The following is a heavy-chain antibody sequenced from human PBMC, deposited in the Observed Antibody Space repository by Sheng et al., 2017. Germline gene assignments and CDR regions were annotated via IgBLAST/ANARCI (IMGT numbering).Heavy chain of an antibody. CDR1: GFTFSSYG. D-gene: IGHD3-10*01. J-gene: IGHJ4*02. Sequence: QVQLVESGGGVVQPGRSLRLSCAASGFTFSSYGMHWVRQAPGKGLEWVAVIWYDGSNKYYADSVKGRFTISRDNSKNTLYLQMNSLRAEDTAVYYCARNYGSGSYYNAGDYWGQGTLVTVSS. CDR3: ARNYGSGSYYNAGDY. CDR2: IWYDGSNK. V-gene: IGHV3-33*01.